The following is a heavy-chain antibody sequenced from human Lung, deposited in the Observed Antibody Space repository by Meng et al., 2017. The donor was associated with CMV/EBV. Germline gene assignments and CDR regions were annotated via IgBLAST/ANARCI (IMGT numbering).Heavy chain of an antibody. CDR3: TRDSGAYYDSSGFDY. D-gene: IGHD3-22*01. V-gene: IGHV3-21*01. CDR2: ITSSSSYI. J-gene: IGHJ4*02. CDR1: GFTLSSYS. Sequence: GESXKISXAASGFTLSSYSMNWVRQAPGKGLEWVSSITSSSSYIYYADSVKGRFTVSRDNARNSLFLQMNGLRAEDTAVYYCTRDSGAYYDSSGFDYWGQGTXVTVSS.